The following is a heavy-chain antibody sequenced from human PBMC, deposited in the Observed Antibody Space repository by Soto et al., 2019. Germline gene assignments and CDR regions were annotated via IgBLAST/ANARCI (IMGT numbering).Heavy chain of an antibody. Sequence: SETLPHTCTVSGGSISNYYWSWVRQPPGKGLEWIGYIYDSGSTNYNPSLKSRVTISVDTSKNQFSLRLTSVTAADTAVYYCAAAPRYWGRGTLVTVSS. CDR1: GGSISNYY. D-gene: IGHD2-15*01. CDR2: IYDSGST. CDR3: AAAPRY. V-gene: IGHV4-59*01. J-gene: IGHJ4*02.